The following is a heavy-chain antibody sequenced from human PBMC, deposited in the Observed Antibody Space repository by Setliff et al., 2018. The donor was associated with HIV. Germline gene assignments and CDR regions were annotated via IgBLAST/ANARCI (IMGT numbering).Heavy chain of an antibody. D-gene: IGHD1-26*01. J-gene: IGHJ4*02. CDR2: IHYSGST. V-gene: IGHV4-59*01. CDR1: GGSISNYY. Sequence: SETLSLTCTVSGGSISNYYWSWIRQSPEKGLEWIGYIHYSGSTNYNPSLKSRVTISLDTSKNQFSLKLSSVTAADTAIYYCARLKDMEWELIGLDYWGRGTLVTVSS. CDR3: ARLKDMEWELIGLDY.